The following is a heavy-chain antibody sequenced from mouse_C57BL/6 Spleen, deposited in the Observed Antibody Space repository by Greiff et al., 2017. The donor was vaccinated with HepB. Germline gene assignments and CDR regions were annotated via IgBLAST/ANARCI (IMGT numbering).Heavy chain of an antibody. CDR2: IHPNSGST. J-gene: IGHJ4*01. V-gene: IGHV1-64*01. CDR1: GYTFTSYW. D-gene: IGHD2-4*01. CDR3: ARSRDYDGRPAMDY. Sequence: VQLQQPGAELVKPGASVKLSCKASGYTFTSYWMHWVKQRPGQGLEWIGMIHPNSGSTNYNEKFKSKATLTVDKSSSTAYMQLSSLISEDSAVYYCARSRDYDGRPAMDYWGQGTSVTVSS.